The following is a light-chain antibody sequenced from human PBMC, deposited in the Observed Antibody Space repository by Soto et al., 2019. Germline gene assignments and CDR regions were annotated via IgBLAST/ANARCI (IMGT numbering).Light chain of an antibody. CDR1: RSLSSSY. J-gene: IGKJ2*01. Sequence: PGDRPTLSCRASRSLSSSYVVWYQQKPGQAPRLLIYAASRRATGIPDRFSGSGSATEYTLTISRLEPEDFAVYYCQQQGTFGQGTKLEIK. V-gene: IGKV3-20*01. CDR2: AAS. CDR3: QQQGT.